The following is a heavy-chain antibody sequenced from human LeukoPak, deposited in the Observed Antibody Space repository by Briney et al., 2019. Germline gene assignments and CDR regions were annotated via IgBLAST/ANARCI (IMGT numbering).Heavy chain of an antibody. Sequence: PGGSLRLSCAASGFTFSSYGMSWVRQAPGKGLEWVSAISGSGGSTYYADSVKGRFTISRDNSKNTLYLQMNSLRAEDTAVYYCAKDRSRYCSGGSCSTYWFDPWGQGTLVTVSS. CDR3: AKDRSRYCSGGSCSTYWFDP. V-gene: IGHV3-23*01. J-gene: IGHJ5*02. D-gene: IGHD2-15*01. CDR2: ISGSGGST. CDR1: GFTFSSYG.